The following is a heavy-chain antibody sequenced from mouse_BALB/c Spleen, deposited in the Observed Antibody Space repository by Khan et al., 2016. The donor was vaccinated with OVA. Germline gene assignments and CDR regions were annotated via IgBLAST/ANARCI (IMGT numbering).Heavy chain of an antibody. Sequence: QVQLKESGAELVKPGTSVKMSCKAAGYTFTNYWIGWVKQRPGQGLEWIGDTYPGGGYTNYNEKFKGKATLTADTSSSTAYMQLSGLTSADPALYYCTSGGAAGASWDYFDCWGQGTTLTVSS. CDR1: GYTFTNYW. CDR3: TSGGAAGASWDYFDC. V-gene: IGHV1-63*02. CDR2: TYPGGGYT. D-gene: IGHD3-1*01. J-gene: IGHJ2*01.